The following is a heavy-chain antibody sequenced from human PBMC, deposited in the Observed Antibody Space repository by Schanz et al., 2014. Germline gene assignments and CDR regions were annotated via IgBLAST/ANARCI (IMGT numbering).Heavy chain of an antibody. CDR1: GFSLDIFA. V-gene: IGHV3-23*01. CDR3: VRDSFFAFDY. D-gene: IGHD3-3*01. CDR2: FNDGGVNK. J-gene: IGHJ4*02. Sequence: EVHLLESGGGLVEPGGSLRLSCATSGFSLDIFAVSWVRQAPGKGLEWVSSFNDGGVNKYYADSVKGRFTISRDNSNKAVDLQMNSLRAEDTAVYYCVRDSFFAFDYWGQGTLVTVSS.